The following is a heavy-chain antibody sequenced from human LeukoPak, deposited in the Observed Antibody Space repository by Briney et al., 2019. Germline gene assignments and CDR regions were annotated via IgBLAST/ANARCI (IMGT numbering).Heavy chain of an antibody. V-gene: IGHV4-59*01. D-gene: IGHD3-9*01. J-gene: IGHJ4*02. CDR2: IYYSGST. CDR1: GGSISSYY. CDR3: ARDIFTGYSYDY. Sequence: SETLSLTCTVSGGSISSYYWSWIRQPPAKELEWIGYIYYSGSTNYNPSLKSRVTISVDTSKNQFSLKLSSVTAAATAVYYCARDIFTGYSYDYWGQGTLVTVSS.